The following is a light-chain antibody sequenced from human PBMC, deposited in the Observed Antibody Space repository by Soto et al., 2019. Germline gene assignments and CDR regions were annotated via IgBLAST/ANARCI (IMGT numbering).Light chain of an antibody. CDR2: GAF. J-gene: IGKJ1*01. CDR1: QNVNSN. CDR3: QQYNNWPLT. Sequence: IGMTQSPATLSVSKGERATLSCRASQNVNSNLAWYQQKPGQAPRLLFYGAFTRVTGIPARFSGGRSGTEFTLTISSLQSEDIAVYYCQQYNNWPLTFCQGTKVDI. V-gene: IGKV3-15*01.